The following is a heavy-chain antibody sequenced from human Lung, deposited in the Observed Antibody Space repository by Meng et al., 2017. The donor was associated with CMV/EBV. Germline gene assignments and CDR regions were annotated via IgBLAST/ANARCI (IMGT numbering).Heavy chain of an antibody. Sequence: GGSXRLXXAASGFTFSSFEMNWVRQAPGKGLEWVSYINKNGFNIEYADSVKGRFTISRDNAKNSLYLQLNSLRAEDTAIYYCARNTLSYYGMDVWGQGKTVXVSS. CDR1: GFTFSSFE. J-gene: IGHJ6*02. V-gene: IGHV3-48*03. CDR3: ARNTLSYYGMDV. D-gene: IGHD1/OR15-1a*01. CDR2: INKNGFNI.